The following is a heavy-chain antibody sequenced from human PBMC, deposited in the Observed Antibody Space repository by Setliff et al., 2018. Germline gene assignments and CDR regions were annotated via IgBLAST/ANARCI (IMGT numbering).Heavy chain of an antibody. CDR2: IIPIFSTA. CDR3: ASSRDYNFWSGYYSPLDH. D-gene: IGHD3-3*01. V-gene: IGHV1-69*13. Sequence: SVKVSCKASGGTFSSYAISWVRQAPGQGLEWMGGIIPIFSTANYAQKFQGRVTITADESTSTAYMELSSLRSEDTAVYYCASSRDYNFWSGYYSPLDHWGQGTLVTVSS. CDR1: GGTFSSYA. J-gene: IGHJ4*02.